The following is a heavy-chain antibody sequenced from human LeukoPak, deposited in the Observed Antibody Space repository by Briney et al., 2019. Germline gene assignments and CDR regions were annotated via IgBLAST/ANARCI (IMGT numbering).Heavy chain of an antibody. Sequence: SETLSLTCTVSGGSISSSSYYWGWIRQPPGKGLEWIGSIYYSGSTYYNPSLKSRVTMSVDTSKNQFSLKLSAVTAADTAVYYCARTGGECGSTSCYTEFDYWGQGTLVTVSS. J-gene: IGHJ4*02. CDR1: GGSISSSSYY. V-gene: IGHV4-39*07. D-gene: IGHD2-2*02. CDR2: IYYSGST. CDR3: ARTGGECGSTSCYTEFDY.